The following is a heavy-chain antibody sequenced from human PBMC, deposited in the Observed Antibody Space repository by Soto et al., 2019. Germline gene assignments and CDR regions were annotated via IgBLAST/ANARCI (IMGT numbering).Heavy chain of an antibody. V-gene: IGHV3-48*02. CDR3: ARDRHYDGAWPPAGFEP. CDR1: GFTFSSYS. CDR2: ISSSSSTI. Sequence: GGSLRLSCAASGFTFSSYSMNWVRQAPGKGLEWVSYISSSSSTIYYADSVKGRFTISRDNAKNSLYLQMNSLRDEDTAVYYCARDRHYDGAWPPAGFEPWGQGTLVTVSS. J-gene: IGHJ5*02. D-gene: IGHD4-17*01.